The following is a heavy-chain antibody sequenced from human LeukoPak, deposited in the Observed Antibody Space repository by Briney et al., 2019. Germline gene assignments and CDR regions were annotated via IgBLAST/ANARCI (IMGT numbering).Heavy chain of an antibody. J-gene: IGHJ4*02. D-gene: IGHD3-10*01. Sequence: EASVKVSCKASGYTFTSYGISWVRQAPGQGLEWMGWISAYNGNTNYAQKLQGRVTMTTDTSTSTAYMELRSLRSDDTAVYYCARVSIVRGVILEIDYWGQGTPVTVSS. V-gene: IGHV1-18*01. CDR2: ISAYNGNT. CDR1: GYTFTSYG. CDR3: ARVSIVRGVILEIDY.